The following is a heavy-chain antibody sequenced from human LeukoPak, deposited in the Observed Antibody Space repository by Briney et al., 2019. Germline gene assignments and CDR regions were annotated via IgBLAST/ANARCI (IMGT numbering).Heavy chain of an antibody. D-gene: IGHD3-3*01. CDR3: AMSIQDHPHYFDY. V-gene: IGHV3-23*01. CDR2: ISGSGGST. Sequence: GGSLRLSCAASGFTFNSYAMSWVRQAPGKGLEWVSAISGSGGSTYYADSVKGRFTISRDNSKNTLYLQMNSLRAEDTAVYYCAMSIQDHPHYFDYWGQGTLVTVSS. J-gene: IGHJ4*02. CDR1: GFTFNSYA.